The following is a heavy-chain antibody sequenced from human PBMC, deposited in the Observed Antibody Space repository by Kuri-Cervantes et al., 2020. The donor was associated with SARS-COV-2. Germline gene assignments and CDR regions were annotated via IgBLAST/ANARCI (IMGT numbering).Heavy chain of an antibody. CDR2: IGPSGTTK. V-gene: IGHV3-11*04. J-gene: IGHJ4*02. Sequence: GESLKISCTASGFTFSDYYMTWIRQAPGKGLEWVSNIGPSGTTKYYADSVKGRFTISRDNAKNSLYLQMSSLRAEDTAVYYCANGKYCSGGSCFSTAGYWGQGTLVTVSS. CDR3: ANGKYCSGGSCFSTAGY. D-gene: IGHD2-15*01. CDR1: GFTFSDYY.